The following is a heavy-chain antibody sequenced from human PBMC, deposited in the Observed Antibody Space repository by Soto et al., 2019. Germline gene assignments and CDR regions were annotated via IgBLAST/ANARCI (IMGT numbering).Heavy chain of an antibody. CDR3: ARDQNGSGNYYTRYFDY. J-gene: IGHJ4*02. Sequence: SETLSLTCTVSDASISGYYWSWIRQPPGKGLEWIGYIYYSGSTTYNPSLKSRVTISVDKSKNQFSLNLSSVTAADTAVYYCARDQNGSGNYYTRYFDYWGQGTLVTVSS. V-gene: IGHV4-59*12. CDR1: DASISGYY. D-gene: IGHD3-10*01. CDR2: IYYSGST.